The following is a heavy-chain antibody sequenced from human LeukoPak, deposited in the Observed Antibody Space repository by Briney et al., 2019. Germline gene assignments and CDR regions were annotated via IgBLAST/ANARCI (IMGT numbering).Heavy chain of an antibody. CDR3: ARGSPIAAPGYANWFDP. CDR1: GFTFSDYY. D-gene: IGHD6-13*01. Sequence: GGSLRLSCAASGFTFSDYYISWIRQAPGKGLEWVSYISSSGRTIYYADSVKGRFTISRDNAKNSLYLQMTSLRAEDTAVYYCARGSPIAAPGYANWFDPWGQGTLVTVSS. CDR2: ISSSGRTI. V-gene: IGHV3-11*01. J-gene: IGHJ5*02.